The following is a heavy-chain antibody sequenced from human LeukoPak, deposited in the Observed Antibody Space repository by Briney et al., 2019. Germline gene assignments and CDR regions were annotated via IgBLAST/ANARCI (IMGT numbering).Heavy chain of an antibody. Sequence: GGSLRLSCAASGFTFSSYAMHWVRQAPGKGLEWVAVISYDGSNKYYADSGKGRFTISRDNSKNTLYLQMNSLRAEDTAVYYCARVPGYDSSGYFDYWGQGTLVTVSS. CDR2: ISYDGSNK. V-gene: IGHV3-30-3*01. D-gene: IGHD3-22*01. CDR1: GFTFSSYA. J-gene: IGHJ4*02. CDR3: ARVPGYDSSGYFDY.